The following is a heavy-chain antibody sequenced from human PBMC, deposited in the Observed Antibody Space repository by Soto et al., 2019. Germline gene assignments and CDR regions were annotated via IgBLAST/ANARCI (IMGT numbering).Heavy chain of an antibody. CDR1: GGSISSYY. D-gene: IGHD2-2*01. CDR2: IYYSGST. CDR3: ARGIVVVPASPPYMDV. J-gene: IGHJ6*03. V-gene: IGHV4-59*01. Sequence: PSETLSLTCTVSGGSISSYYWSWIRQPPGKGLEWIGYIYYSGSTNYNPSLKSRVTISADTSKNQFSLKLSSVTAADTAVYYCARGIVVVPASPPYMDVWGKGTTVTVSS.